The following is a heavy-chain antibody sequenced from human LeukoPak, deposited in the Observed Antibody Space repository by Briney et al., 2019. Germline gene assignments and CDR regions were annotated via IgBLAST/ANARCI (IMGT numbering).Heavy chain of an antibody. CDR2: VAKDGGHK. CDR1: GFTFSDYG. CDR3: AREHSHSNWFFDL. V-gene: IGHV3-30*03. J-gene: IGHJ2*01. D-gene: IGHD4-11*01. Sequence: GGSLRLSCVASGFTFSDYGIQWVRQAPGKGLEWVAVVAKDGGHKVYSDSVKGRLSISRDNSKNTAFLQMDSLRTEDVAVYFCAREHSHSNWFFDLWGPGTPVTVSS.